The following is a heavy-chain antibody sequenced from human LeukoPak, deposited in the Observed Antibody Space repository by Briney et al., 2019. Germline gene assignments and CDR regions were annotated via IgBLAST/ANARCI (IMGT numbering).Heavy chain of an antibody. V-gene: IGHV4-59*01. J-gene: IGHJ4*02. Sequence: KPSETLSLTCTVSGGSISSYYWSWIRQPPGKGLEWIGYIYYSGSTNYNPSLKSRVTISVDTSKNQFSLKLSSVTAADTAVYYCASGAGFGASLDYWGQGTLVTVSS. CDR2: IYYSGST. CDR3: ASGAGFGASLDY. CDR1: GGSISSYY. D-gene: IGHD3-10*01.